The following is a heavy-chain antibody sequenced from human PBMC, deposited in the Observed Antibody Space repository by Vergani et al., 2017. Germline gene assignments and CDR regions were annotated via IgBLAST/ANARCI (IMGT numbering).Heavy chain of an antibody. CDR2: IYYSGST. J-gene: IGHJ6*02. CDR3: ARAIFGSSTIYYYGMDV. CDR1: GGSFSSYY. Sequence: QVQLQQWGAGLLKPSETLSLTCAVYGGSFSSYYWSWIRQPPGKGLEWIGYIYYSGSTNYNPSLKSRVTISVDTSKNQFSLKLSSVTAADTAVYYCARAIFGSSTIYYYGMDVWGQGTTVTVSS. D-gene: IGHD2-2*01. V-gene: IGHV4-34*11.